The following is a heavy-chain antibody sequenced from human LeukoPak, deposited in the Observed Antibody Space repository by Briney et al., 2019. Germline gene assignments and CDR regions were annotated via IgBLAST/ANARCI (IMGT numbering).Heavy chain of an antibody. CDR3: ARSRSSGSYYTFDH. D-gene: IGHD3-22*01. V-gene: IGHV4-4*07. J-gene: IGHJ4*02. CDR2: IYTSGST. CDR1: GGSISSYY. Sequence: SETLSLTCTVSGGSISSYYWSWIRQPAGKGLEWIGRIYTSGSTNYNPSLKSRVTMSVDTSKNQFSLKLSSVTAADTAVYYCARSRSSGSYYTFDHWGQGTLVTVSS.